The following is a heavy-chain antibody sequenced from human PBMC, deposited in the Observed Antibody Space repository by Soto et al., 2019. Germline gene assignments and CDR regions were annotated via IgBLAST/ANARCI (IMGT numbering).Heavy chain of an antibody. V-gene: IGHV3-30-3*01. CDR2: ISYDGSNK. CDR3: ARDDVDTANVGDY. Sequence: QVQLVESGGGVVQPGRSLRLSCAASGFTFSSYAMHWVRQAPGKGLEWVAVISYDGSNKYYADSVKGRFTISRDNSKNTLYLQMNSLRAEDTAVYYCARDDVDTANVGDYWGQGTLVTVSS. CDR1: GFTFSSYA. D-gene: IGHD5-18*01. J-gene: IGHJ4*02.